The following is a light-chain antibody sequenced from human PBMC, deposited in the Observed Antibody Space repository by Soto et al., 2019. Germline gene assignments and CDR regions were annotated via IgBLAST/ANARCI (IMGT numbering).Light chain of an antibody. Sequence: DIQMTQIPSTLPASVGDTVTIICRARESISSWLAWYQQKPGKAPKLLIYDGSKLRRGVPSRFSGGGSGIEFILTISSLQPEDGATYFCQQYNSYSPWTFGQGTKVDIK. CDR2: DGS. J-gene: IGKJ1*01. CDR1: ESISSW. V-gene: IGKV1-5*02. CDR3: QQYNSYSPWT.